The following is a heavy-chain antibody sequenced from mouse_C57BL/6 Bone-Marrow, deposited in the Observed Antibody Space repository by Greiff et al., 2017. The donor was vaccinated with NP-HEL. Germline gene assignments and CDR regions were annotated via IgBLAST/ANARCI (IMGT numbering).Heavy chain of an antibody. D-gene: IGHD1-1*01. V-gene: IGHV1-69*01. J-gene: IGHJ2*01. CDR3: AREDTTGDFDY. Sequence: LQQPGAALVMPGASAKLSCKASGYTFISYWMHWVKQRPGQGLEWIGVIDTPDSYTNYNQKFKGKSTLTVDKSSSTAYMQLSSLTSEDSAVYYCAREDTTGDFDYWGQGTTLTVSS. CDR2: IDTPDSYT. CDR1: GYTFISYW.